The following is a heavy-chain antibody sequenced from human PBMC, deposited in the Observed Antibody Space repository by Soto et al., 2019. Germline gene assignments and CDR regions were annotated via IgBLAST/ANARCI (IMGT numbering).Heavy chain of an antibody. CDR3: AKGLINGRWYAED. D-gene: IGHD6-13*01. CDR1: GFTFSSCV. J-gene: IGHJ4*02. CDR2: ITDSGTGT. V-gene: IGHV3-23*01. Sequence: EVHLWESGGGLVHPGESLRLSCGASGFTFSSCVMTWVRQAPGKGLEWVSCITDSGTGTYYADSVKGRFTISRDNSKNTMYLQMNNLRAEDTGVYYCAKGLINGRWYAEDWGQGTLVTVSS.